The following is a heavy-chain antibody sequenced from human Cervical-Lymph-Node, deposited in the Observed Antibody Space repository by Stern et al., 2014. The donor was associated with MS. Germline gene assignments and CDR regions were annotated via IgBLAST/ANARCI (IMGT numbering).Heavy chain of an antibody. CDR3: VRGKTGRREVVTYFDP. CDR1: GYGFTNYD. D-gene: IGHD3-10*01. CDR2: VNPNSGST. V-gene: IGHV1-8*02. J-gene: IGHJ5*02. Sequence: QDQLVQSGAEVKKLGASVKVSCKASGYGFTNYDINWVRQVNGQGLEWMGWVNPNSGSTGYAQNFQGRVTMTTNTSTDTVYMEMMTLTSEDTAVYYCVRGKTGRREVVTYFDPWGQGTLVIVSS.